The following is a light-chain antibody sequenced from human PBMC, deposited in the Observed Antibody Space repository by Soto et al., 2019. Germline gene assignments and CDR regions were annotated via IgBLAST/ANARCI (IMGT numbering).Light chain of an antibody. CDR3: ATWDDSLNSFYV. CDR1: SSDVGAYNY. CDR2: DVN. J-gene: IGLJ1*01. V-gene: IGLV2-11*01. Sequence: QSVLTQPRSVSGSPGQSVTISCTGSSSDVGAYNYVSWYQHNTGKAPKLLIYDVNKRPSGVPDRFSGSKFGTSASLAISGLRSDDEADYFCATWDDSLNSFYVFGTGTKVTVL.